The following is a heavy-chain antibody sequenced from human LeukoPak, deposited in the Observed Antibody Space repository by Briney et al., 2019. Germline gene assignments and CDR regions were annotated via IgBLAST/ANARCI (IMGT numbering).Heavy chain of an antibody. J-gene: IGHJ4*02. CDR3: ARHWRDGRRGDY. D-gene: IGHD5-24*01. CDR1: GFTFSSFW. Sequence: GGSLRLSCAASGFTFSSFWMNWVRQAPGKGLERVANIKQDGSEKYYLDSVKGRFTISRDNAKSSLYLQMNSLRAEDTAVYYCARHWRDGRRGDYWGQGTLVTVSS. V-gene: IGHV3-7*01. CDR2: IKQDGSEK.